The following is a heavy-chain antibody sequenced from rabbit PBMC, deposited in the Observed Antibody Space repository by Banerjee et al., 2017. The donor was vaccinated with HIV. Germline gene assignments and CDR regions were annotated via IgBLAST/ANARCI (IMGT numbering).Heavy chain of an antibody. V-gene: IGHV1S45*01. CDR2: IDAGSSGTT. J-gene: IGHJ4*01. CDR1: GFSFSSSYC. Sequence: QQQLVESGGGLVKPGASLTLTCKASGFSFSSSYCMCWVRQAPGKGLEWIACIDAGSSGTTWYANWAKGRFTISKTSSTTVTLQMTSLTAADTATYFCARDLAGVIGWNFNLWGPGTLVTVS. CDR3: ARDLAGVIGWNFNL. D-gene: IGHD4-1*01.